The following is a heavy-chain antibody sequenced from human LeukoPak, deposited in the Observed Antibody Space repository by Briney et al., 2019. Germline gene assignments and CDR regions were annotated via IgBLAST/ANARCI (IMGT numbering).Heavy chain of an antibody. CDR3: ARHEGYSNGFGY. D-gene: IGHD5-18*01. CDR2: IYYSGVT. CDR1: GGSISSHY. V-gene: IGHV4-59*08. Sequence: SETLSLTCTVSGGSISSHYWSWIRQPPGKGLEWIGYIYYSGVTNYNPSLKSRITISVDTSKNQFSLRLNPVTAADTAVYYCARHEGYSNGFGYWGQGTLVTVSS. J-gene: IGHJ4*02.